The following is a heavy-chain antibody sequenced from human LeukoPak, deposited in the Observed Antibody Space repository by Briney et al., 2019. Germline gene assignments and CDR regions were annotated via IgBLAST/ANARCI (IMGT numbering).Heavy chain of an antibody. CDR3: ARAEYYYDSSGYDLDY. CDR2: INTDGSST. J-gene: IGHJ4*02. Sequence: GGSLGLSCAASGFTFSSYWMHWVRQAPGKGLVWVSRINTDGSSTSYADSVKGRFTISRDNAKNTLYLQMNSLRAEDTAVYYCARAEYYYDSSGYDLDYWGQGTLVTVSS. D-gene: IGHD3-22*01. CDR1: GFTFSSYW. V-gene: IGHV3-74*01.